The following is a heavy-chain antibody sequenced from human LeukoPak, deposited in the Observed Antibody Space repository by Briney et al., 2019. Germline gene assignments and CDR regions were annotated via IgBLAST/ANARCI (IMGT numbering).Heavy chain of an antibody. CDR2: ISNSGSTI. Sequence: PGGSLRLSCAASGYTFSSYEMNWVRQAPGKGLEWVSYISNSGSTIYYADSVKGRFTISRDNAKNSLYLQMNSLRAEDTAVYYCARDRGYFDWLADAFDIWGQGTMVTVSS. J-gene: IGHJ3*02. D-gene: IGHD3-9*01. V-gene: IGHV3-48*03. CDR3: ARDRGYFDWLADAFDI. CDR1: GYTFSSYE.